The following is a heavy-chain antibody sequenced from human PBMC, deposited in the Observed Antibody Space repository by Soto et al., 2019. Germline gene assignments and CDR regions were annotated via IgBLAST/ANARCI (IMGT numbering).Heavy chain of an antibody. J-gene: IGHJ4*02. CDR1: GYTFTSYG. D-gene: IGHD5-18*01. CDR3: ARARPYGYSYGSFDY. V-gene: IGHV1-18*01. Sequence: GASVKVSCKASGYTFTSYGISWVRQAPGQGLEWMGWISAYNGNTNYAQKLQGRVTMTTDTSTSTAYMELRSLRSDDTAVYYCARARPYGYSYGSFDYWGQGTLVTVSS. CDR2: ISAYNGNT.